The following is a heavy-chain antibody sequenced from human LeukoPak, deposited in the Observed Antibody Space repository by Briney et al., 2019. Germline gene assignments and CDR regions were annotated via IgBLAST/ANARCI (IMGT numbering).Heavy chain of an antibody. Sequence: SETLSLTCTVSGGSISSSSYYWGWIRQPPGKGLEWIGSIYYSGSTYYNPSLKSRVTISVDTSKNQCSLKLSSVTAADTAVYYCARVDRRAVAGTVCNWFDPWGQGTLVTVSS. J-gene: IGHJ5*02. D-gene: IGHD6-19*01. V-gene: IGHV4-39*01. CDR2: IYYSGST. CDR3: ARVDRRAVAGTVCNWFDP. CDR1: GGSISSSSYY.